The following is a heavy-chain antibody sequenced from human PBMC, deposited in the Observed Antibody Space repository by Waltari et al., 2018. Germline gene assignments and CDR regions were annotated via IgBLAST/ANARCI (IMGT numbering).Heavy chain of an antibody. CDR3: ARTQYSATSYFDL. Sequence: EVSLVESGGDLVQAGASLRLTCEASGFTFTDFGMTWVRQAPGKGLEWVANIKYDGSETYYVGSVRGRFTVSRDYLKNSVILQMNSLKAEDTAVYFCARTQYSATSYFDLWGQGTAVTVSS. V-gene: IGHV3-7*03. CDR1: GFTFTDFG. J-gene: IGHJ4*02. CDR2: IKYDGSET. D-gene: IGHD2-15*01.